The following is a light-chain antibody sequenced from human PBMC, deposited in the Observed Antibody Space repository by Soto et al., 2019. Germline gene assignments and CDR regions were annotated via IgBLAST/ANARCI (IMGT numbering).Light chain of an antibody. CDR1: QSISSY. CDR2: AAS. CDR3: QQSYSTPYT. Sequence: DIQMTQSPSSLSAYVGDRVTITCRASQSISSYLNWYQQKPGKAPKLLIYAASSLQSGVPSRFSGRGSGTDFTLTISSLQPEDFATYYCQQSYSTPYTFGQGTKLEIK. J-gene: IGKJ2*01. V-gene: IGKV1-39*01.